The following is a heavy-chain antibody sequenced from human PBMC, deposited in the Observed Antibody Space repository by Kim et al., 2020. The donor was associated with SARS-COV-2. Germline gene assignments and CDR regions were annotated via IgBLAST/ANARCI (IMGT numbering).Heavy chain of an antibody. J-gene: IGHJ4*02. D-gene: IGHD3-9*01. Sequence: GGSLRLSCAASGFTFSSYAMRWVRQAPGKGLEWVAAIRGSGGSKYYADSVKGRFTISRDNSKNTLYLQMNSLRAEDTAVYYYASIYYDICTGYYLPFDYWGQGTLVTVSS. CDR3: ASIYYDICTGYYLPFDY. CDR2: IRGSGGSK. CDR1: GFTFSSYA. V-gene: IGHV3-23*01.